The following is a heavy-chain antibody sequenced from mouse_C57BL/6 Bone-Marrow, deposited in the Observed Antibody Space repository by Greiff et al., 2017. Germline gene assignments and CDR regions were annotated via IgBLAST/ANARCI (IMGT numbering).Heavy chain of an antibody. CDR3: AGCFYYGPFAY. Sequence: ESGPGLVKPSQSLSLTCSVSGYSITSGYYWNWIRQFPGNKLVWMGYISYDGSNNYNQSLKNRISITRNTSRNQFFLKLNSVATEDTATYYCAGCFYYGPFAYWGQGTLVTVSA. CDR2: ISYDGSN. D-gene: IGHD1-1*01. V-gene: IGHV3-6*01. J-gene: IGHJ3*01. CDR1: GYSITSGYY.